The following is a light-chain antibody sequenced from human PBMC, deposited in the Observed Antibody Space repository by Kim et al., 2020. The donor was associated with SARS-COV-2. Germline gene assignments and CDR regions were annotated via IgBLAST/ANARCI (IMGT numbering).Light chain of an antibody. CDR2: RNN. Sequence: LTQPPSVSKGLRQTATLTCTGNSNNVGNQGVVWLQQHQGHPPKLLSYRNNNRPSGISERLSASRSGNTASLTITGLQPEDAADYYCSAWDSSLSAWVFGGGTKLTVL. J-gene: IGLJ3*02. CDR1: SNNVGNQG. V-gene: IGLV10-54*01. CDR3: SAWDSSLSAWV.